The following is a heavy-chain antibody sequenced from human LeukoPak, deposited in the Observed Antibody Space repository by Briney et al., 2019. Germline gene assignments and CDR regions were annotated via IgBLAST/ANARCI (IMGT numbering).Heavy chain of an antibody. J-gene: IGHJ4*02. CDR3: ARGRQSGYSSSWYFDY. CDR2: INHSGST. D-gene: IGHD6-13*01. V-gene: IGHV4-34*01. CDR1: GGSFSGYY. Sequence: PSETLSLTCAVYGGSFSGYYWSWIRQPPGKGLEWIGEINHSGSTNYNPSLKSRVTISVDTSKSQFSLNLSSVTAADTAVYYCARGRQSGYSSSWYFDYWGQGTLVTVSS.